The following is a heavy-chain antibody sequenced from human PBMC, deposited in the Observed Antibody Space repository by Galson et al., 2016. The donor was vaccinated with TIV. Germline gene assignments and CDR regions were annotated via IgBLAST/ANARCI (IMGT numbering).Heavy chain of an antibody. CDR3: ARDVHWYFDL. J-gene: IGHJ2*01. CDR2: IWYDGGNK. Sequence: SLRLSCAASGFNFRTYAMHWVRQAPGKGLEWVEVIWYDGGNKYYGGAVKGRVTISRDNSKNTLYLQMNSLTTEDTAVYFCARDVHWYFDLWGRGTLVTVSS. CDR1: GFNFRTYA. V-gene: IGHV3-33*01.